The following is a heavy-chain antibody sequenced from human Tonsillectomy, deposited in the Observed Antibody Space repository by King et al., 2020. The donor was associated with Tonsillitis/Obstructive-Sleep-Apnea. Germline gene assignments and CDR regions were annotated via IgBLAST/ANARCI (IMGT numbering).Heavy chain of an antibody. CDR1: GFTFSTYD. CDR3: VTVRAATTRDFDY. CDR2: ISNNGIST. Sequence: AQLVESGGGLVQPGGSLRLSCSASGFTFSTYDMYWVRQAPGKGLEYVSTISNNGISTYYADSVKGRFTISRDNSKNTLYLQMSSLRTEDTAFYYCVTVRAATTRDFDYWGQGTLVTVSS. J-gene: IGHJ4*02. D-gene: IGHD5-12*01. V-gene: IGHV3-64D*06.